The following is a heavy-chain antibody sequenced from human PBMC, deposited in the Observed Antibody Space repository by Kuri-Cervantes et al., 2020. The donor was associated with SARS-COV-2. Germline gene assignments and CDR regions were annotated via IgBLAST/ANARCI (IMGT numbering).Heavy chain of an antibody. CDR3: ARGGRYCSSTSCPVWFDP. CDR1: GGSFSGYY. D-gene: IGHD2-2*01. J-gene: IGHJ5*02. Sequence: SQTLSLTCAVYGGSFSGYYWSWIRQPPGKGLEWIGEINHSGSTNYNPSLKSRVTISVDTSKNQLSLKLSSVTAADTAVYYCARGGRYCSSTSCPVWFDPWGQGTLVTVSS. V-gene: IGHV4-34*01. CDR2: INHSGST.